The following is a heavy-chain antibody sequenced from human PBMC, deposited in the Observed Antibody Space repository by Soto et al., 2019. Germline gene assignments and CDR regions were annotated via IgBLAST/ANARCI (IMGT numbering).Heavy chain of an antibody. CDR3: ATVWLVQEGAFDI. CDR1: GYTLTELS. V-gene: IGHV1-24*01. Sequence: ASVKVSCKVSGYTLTELSMHWVRQAPGKGLEWMGGCDPEDGETIYAQKFQGRVTMTEDTSTDTAYMELSSLRSEDTAVYYCATVWLVQEGAFDIWGQGTMVTVSS. CDR2: CDPEDGET. J-gene: IGHJ3*02. D-gene: IGHD6-19*01.